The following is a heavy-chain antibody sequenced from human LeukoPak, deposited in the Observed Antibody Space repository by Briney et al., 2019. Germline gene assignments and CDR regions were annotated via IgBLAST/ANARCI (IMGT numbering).Heavy chain of an antibody. Sequence: ASVKASCKASGGTFSSYAISWVRQAPGQGLEWMGGIIPIFGTANYAQKFQGRVTITADKSTSTAYMELSSLRSEDTAVYYCARGGYYDSSGYYYIDYWGQGTLVTVSS. CDR1: GGTFSSYA. J-gene: IGHJ4*02. CDR2: IIPIFGTA. V-gene: IGHV1-69*06. CDR3: ARGGYYDSSGYYYIDY. D-gene: IGHD3-22*01.